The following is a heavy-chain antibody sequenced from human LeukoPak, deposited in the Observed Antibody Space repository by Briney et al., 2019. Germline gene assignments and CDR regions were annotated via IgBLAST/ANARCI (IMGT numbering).Heavy chain of an antibody. CDR1: GYTFTGYY. V-gene: IGHV1-18*04. D-gene: IGHD2-2*02. J-gene: IGHJ5*02. CDR2: ISAYNGNT. Sequence: ASVKVSCKASGYTFTGYYMHWVRQAPGQGLEWMGWISAYNGNTNYAQKLQGRVTMTTDTSTSTAYMELRSLRSDDTAVYYCARDEDVVVPAAITNWFDPWGQGTLVTVSS. CDR3: ARDEDVVVPAAITNWFDP.